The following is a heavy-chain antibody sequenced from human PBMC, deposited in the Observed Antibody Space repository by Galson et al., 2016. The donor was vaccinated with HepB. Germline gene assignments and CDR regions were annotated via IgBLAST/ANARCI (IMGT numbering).Heavy chain of an antibody. V-gene: IGHV3-13*01. J-gene: IGHJ6*02. CDR2: LTTGGDT. Sequence: SLRLSCAASGFTFSFYDMHWVRQPPGKGLEWVSTLTTGGDTYYSDSVKGRFAISRENAKSSLYPQMNSLRDEDTAVYYCARDRGSGLFHYYGMDVWGRGTTVTVSS. D-gene: IGHD6-19*01. CDR1: GFTFSFYD. CDR3: ARDRGSGLFHYYGMDV.